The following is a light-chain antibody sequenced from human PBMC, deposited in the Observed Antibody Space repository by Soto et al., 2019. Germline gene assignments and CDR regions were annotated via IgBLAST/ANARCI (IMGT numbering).Light chain of an antibody. J-gene: IGLJ3*02. V-gene: IGLV2-11*01. Sequence: QSVLTQPRSVSGSPGQSVTISCTGTSSDVGGYNYVSWYQQHPGKAPKLMIYDVSKRPSGVPDRFSGSKSGNTASLTISGLQAEDEADYYCCSYAEWVFGGGTKLTVL. CDR1: SSDVGGYNY. CDR3: CSYAEWV. CDR2: DVS.